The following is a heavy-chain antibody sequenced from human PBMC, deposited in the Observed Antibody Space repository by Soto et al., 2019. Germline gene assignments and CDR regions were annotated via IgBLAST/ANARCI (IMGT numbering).Heavy chain of an antibody. CDR3: ASALILTGYYIHEAFEI. V-gene: IGHV4-59*01. D-gene: IGHD3-9*01. CDR2: IYYSGST. CDR1: GGSISSYY. J-gene: IGHJ3*02. Sequence: QVQLQESGPGLVKPSETLSLTCTVSGGSISSYYWSWIRQPPGKGLEWIGYIYYSGSTNYNPSLKCLFTISVDTSKNHLSRKLSSVTAADTAVYYCASALILTGYYIHEAFEIWGQGTMVTVSS.